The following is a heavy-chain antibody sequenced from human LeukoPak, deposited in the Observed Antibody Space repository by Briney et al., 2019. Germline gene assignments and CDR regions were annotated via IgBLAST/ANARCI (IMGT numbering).Heavy chain of an antibody. CDR3: ARDCDFWSGYLNYYYYYGMDV. CDR2: I. Sequence: IYYAASVKGRFTISRDNAKNSLYLQMNSLRAEDTAVYYCARDCDFWSGYLNYYYYYGMDVWGQGTTVTVSS. J-gene: IGHJ6*02. D-gene: IGHD3-3*01. V-gene: IGHV3-21*01.